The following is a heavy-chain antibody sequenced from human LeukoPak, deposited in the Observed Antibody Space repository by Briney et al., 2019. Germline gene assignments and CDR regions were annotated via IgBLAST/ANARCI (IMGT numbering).Heavy chain of an antibody. CDR1: GGSISSYY. V-gene: IGHV4-4*07. J-gene: IGHJ5*02. D-gene: IGHD2-2*02. CDR2: IYTSGST. CDR3: AREGLYCSSTSCYTSWFDP. Sequence: PSETLSLTCTVSGGSISSYYWSWIRQPAGKGLEWIGRIYTSGSTNYNPSLKSRVTMSVDTSKNQFSLKLSSVTAADTAVYCCAREGLYCSSTSCYTSWFDPWGQGTLVTVSS.